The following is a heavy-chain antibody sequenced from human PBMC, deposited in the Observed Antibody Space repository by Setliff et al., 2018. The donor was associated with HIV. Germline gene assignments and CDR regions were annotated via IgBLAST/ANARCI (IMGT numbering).Heavy chain of an antibody. CDR3: ARDEGRATGSWWDQSASWYLDY. V-gene: IGHV4-4*07. Sequence: SETLSLTCTVSGGSISSYYWSWIRQPAGKRLEFIGRISAAGTINYNPSLRSRVTLSVDTSENQFSLTVNSVTAADTAMHFCARDEGRATGSWWDQSASWYLDYWGHGILVTVSS. D-gene: IGHD6-13*01. CDR1: GGSISSYY. CDR2: ISAAGTI. J-gene: IGHJ4*01.